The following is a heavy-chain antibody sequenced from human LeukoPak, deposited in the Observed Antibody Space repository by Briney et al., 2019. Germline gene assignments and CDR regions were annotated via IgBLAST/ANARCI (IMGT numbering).Heavy chain of an antibody. D-gene: IGHD6-19*01. CDR3: ARSWWLVLYYFDY. J-gene: IGHJ4*02. CDR2: IYYSGST. Sequence: PSETLSLTCTVSGGTISSNSNYWGWIRQPPGKGLEWIGSIYYSGSTYYNPSLKSRVTISVDTSKNQFSLKLSSVTAADTAVYYCARSWWLVLYYFDYWGQGTLVTVSS. CDR1: GGTISSNSNY. V-gene: IGHV4-39*01.